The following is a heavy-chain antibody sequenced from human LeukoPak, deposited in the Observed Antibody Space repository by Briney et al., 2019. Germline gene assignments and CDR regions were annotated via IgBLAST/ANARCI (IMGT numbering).Heavy chain of an antibody. J-gene: IGHJ1*01. D-gene: IGHD2-2*01. CDR3: ARDYPKYCSSTSCPIPLQH. CDR1: GYTFTSYG. CDR2: IIPIFGTA. Sequence: RASVKVSCKASGYTFTSYGISWVRQAPGQGLEWMGWIIPIFGTANYAQKFQGRVTITADESTSTAYMELSSLRSEDTAVYYCARDYPKYCSSTSCPIPLQHWGQGTLVTVSS. V-gene: IGHV1-69*13.